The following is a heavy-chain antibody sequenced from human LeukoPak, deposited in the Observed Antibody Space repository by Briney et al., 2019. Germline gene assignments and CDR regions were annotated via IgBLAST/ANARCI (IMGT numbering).Heavy chain of an antibody. D-gene: IGHD2-15*01. CDR1: GFTFNKFS. Sequence: GGSLRLSCAASGFTFNKFSFNWVRQAPGKGLEWVSSISSTGGTTYYADSVKGRFTISRDNSKNTLYLQMNSLRAEDTAIYYCAKNGDRGAYCTGGTYYPYFYYYMDVWGKGTTVTI. CDR3: AKNGDRGAYCTGGTYYPYFYYYMDV. V-gene: IGHV3-23*01. CDR2: ISSTGGTT. J-gene: IGHJ6*03.